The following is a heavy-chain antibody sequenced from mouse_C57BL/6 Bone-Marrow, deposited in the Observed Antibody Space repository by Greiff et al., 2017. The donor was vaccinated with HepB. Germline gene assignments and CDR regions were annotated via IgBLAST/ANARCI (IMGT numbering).Heavy chain of an antibody. D-gene: IGHD1-1*01. V-gene: IGHV1-15*01. CDR3: TRHNYGSSRFDY. Sequence: QVQLQQSGAELVRPGASVTLSCKASGYTFTDYEMHWVKQKPVHGLEWIGAIDPETGGTAYNQKFKGKAILTADKSSSTAYMEIRSRTSEDSAVYDCTRHNYGSSRFDYWGQGTTLTVSS. CDR2: IDPETGGT. CDR1: GYTFTDYE. J-gene: IGHJ2*01.